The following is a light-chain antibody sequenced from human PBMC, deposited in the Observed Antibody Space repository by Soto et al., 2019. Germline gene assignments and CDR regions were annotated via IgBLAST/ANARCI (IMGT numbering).Light chain of an antibody. CDR3: QQSNNWPRT. Sequence: EIVMTQSPVTLSVSPGERATLSCRATQSVNTNLAWYQQRPGQAPRLLIYGASTRATGIPARFSGSGSGTEFTLTISSLQSEDFAVYYCQQSNNWPRTFGQGSKVEIK. V-gene: IGKV3-15*01. CDR1: QSVNTN. CDR2: GAS. J-gene: IGKJ1*01.